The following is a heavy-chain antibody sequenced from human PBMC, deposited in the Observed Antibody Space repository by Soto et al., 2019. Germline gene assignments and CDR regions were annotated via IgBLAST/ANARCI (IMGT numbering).Heavy chain of an antibody. V-gene: IGHV1-18*01. CDR1: GYTFTSYG. Sequence: ASVKVSCKASGYTFTSYGISWVRQAPGQGLEWMGWISAYNGNTNYAQKLQGRVTMTTDTSTSTAYMELRSLRSDDTAVYYCARDPSTYYDFWSGYLYFAYWGQGTLVTVSS. CDR2: ISAYNGNT. D-gene: IGHD3-3*01. J-gene: IGHJ4*02. CDR3: ARDPSTYYDFWSGYLYFAY.